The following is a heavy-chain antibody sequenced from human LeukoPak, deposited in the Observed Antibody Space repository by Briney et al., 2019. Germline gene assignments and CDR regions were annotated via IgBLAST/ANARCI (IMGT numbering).Heavy chain of an antibody. Sequence: GGSLRLSCAASGFTFSSYEMNWVRQAPGKGLEWVSYISSSGSTICYADSVKGRFTISRDNAKNSLYLQMNSLRAEDTAVYYCARQDYDILTGYYRYFDYWGQGTLVTVSS. CDR1: GFTFSSYE. CDR2: ISSSGSTI. D-gene: IGHD3-9*01. CDR3: ARQDYDILTGYYRYFDY. V-gene: IGHV3-48*03. J-gene: IGHJ4*02.